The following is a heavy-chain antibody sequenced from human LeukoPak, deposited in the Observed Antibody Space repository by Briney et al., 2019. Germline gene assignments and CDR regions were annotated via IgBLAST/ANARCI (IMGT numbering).Heavy chain of an antibody. CDR1: GYTFTSYG. D-gene: IGHD1-26*01. J-gene: IGHJ4*02. CDR3: ARDSDGSYYAPTKV. V-gene: IGHV1-18*01. CDR2: ISAYNGNT. Sequence: ASVKVSCKASGYTFTSYGISWVRQAPGQGLEWMGCISAYNGNTNYAQKLQDRVTMTTDTSTSTAYMELRSLRSDDTAVYYCARDSDGSYYAPTKVWGQGTLVTVSS.